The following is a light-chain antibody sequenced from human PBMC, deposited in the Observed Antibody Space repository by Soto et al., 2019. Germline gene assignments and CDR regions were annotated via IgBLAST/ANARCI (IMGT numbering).Light chain of an antibody. CDR2: GAS. V-gene: IGKV3D-15*01. Sequence: EIVMTPSPATLSVSPGERATLSCRASQSISSNLAWYQQKPGQAPRLLIYGASTRATGIPARFSGSRSGTDFTLTISSLEPEDFGVYFCHQRNKFGQGTRLEI. CDR1: QSISSN. J-gene: IGKJ5*01. CDR3: HQRNK.